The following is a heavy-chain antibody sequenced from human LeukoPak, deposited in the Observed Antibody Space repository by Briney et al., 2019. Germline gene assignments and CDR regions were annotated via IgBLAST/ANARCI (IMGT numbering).Heavy chain of an antibody. V-gene: IGHV3-53*01. CDR1: GFTVSSNS. J-gene: IGHJ3*02. CDR3: AKVGEYQLLLYAFDM. CDR2: IYSSVT. Sequence: GGSLRLSCTVSGFTVSSNSMSWVRQAPGKGLEWVSFIYSSVTHYSDSVKGRFTISRDNSKNTLYLQMNSLRAEDTAVYYCAKVGEYQLLLYAFDMWGQGTMVTVSS. D-gene: IGHD2-2*01.